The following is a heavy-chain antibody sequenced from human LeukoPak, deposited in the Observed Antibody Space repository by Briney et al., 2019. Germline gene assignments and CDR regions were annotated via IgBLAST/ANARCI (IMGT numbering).Heavy chain of an antibody. D-gene: IGHD6-13*01. CDR2: ISSSSTYI. CDR1: GFPFRSFS. CDR3: ARRVAEAGHFDY. J-gene: IGHJ4*02. V-gene: IGHV3-21*01. Sequence: GGSLRLSCVASGFPFRSFSMNWVRQAPGKGLEWVSSISSSSTYIYYADSVKGRFTVSRDNDKNSLYLHMNSLRDEDTAVYYCARRVAEAGHFDYWGQGTLVTVSS.